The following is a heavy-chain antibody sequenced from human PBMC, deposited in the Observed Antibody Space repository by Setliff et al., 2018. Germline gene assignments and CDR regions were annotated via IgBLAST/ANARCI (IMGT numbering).Heavy chain of an antibody. CDR3: IDGRNRAWGVY. Sequence: GGSLRLSCVASGFAISSCWMSWVRQAPGKGLEWVANVNPDGSGKYYVDSVKGRFTISRDNAKNSLYLQMDSLRVEDTAVYYCIDGRNRAWGVYRGQGTLVTVSS. CDR1: GFAISSCW. CDR2: VNPDGSGK. V-gene: IGHV3-7*01. J-gene: IGHJ4*02. D-gene: IGHD7-27*01.